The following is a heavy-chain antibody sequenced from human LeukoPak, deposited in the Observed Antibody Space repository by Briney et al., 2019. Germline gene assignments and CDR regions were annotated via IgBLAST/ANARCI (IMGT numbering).Heavy chain of an antibody. CDR1: GFTFSSYS. CDR3: ARRRGIAVAGNAFDI. V-gene: IGHV3-21*01. D-gene: IGHD6-19*01. J-gene: IGHJ3*02. CDR2: ISSSSSYI. Sequence: GSLRLSCAASGFTFSSYSMNWVRQAPGKGLEWVSSISSSSSYIYYADSVKGRFTISRDNAKNSLYLQMNSLRAEDTAVYYCARRRGIAVAGNAFDIWGQGTMVTVSS.